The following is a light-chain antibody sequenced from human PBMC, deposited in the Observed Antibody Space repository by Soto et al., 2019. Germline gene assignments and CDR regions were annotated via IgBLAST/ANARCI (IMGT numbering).Light chain of an antibody. Sequence: QSVLTQPPSASGTPGQRVAISCSGSNSNIGRNTVNWYQQLPGAAPKLLVYSNDQRPSGVPDRFSGSKSGTSASLAISGLQSEDEADYYCAAWYNSLSGWVFGGGTKLTVL. CDR3: AAWYNSLSGWV. CDR1: NSNIGRNT. CDR2: SND. V-gene: IGLV1-44*01. J-gene: IGLJ3*02.